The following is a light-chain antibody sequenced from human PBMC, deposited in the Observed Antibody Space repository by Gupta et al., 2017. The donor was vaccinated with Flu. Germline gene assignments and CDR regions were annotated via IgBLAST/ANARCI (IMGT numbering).Light chain of an antibody. CDR3: CSYAGEGIWV. CDR2: EVN. CDR1: SSDVGTYNL. Sequence: RAITISCTGGSSDVGTYNLVTWYQQHPGKVPKVMIHEVNQRPSGVSHRFSGSKSDNTASLTISGLQAEDEADYYCCSYAGEGIWVFGGGTTVTVL. V-gene: IGLV2-23*02. J-gene: IGLJ3*02.